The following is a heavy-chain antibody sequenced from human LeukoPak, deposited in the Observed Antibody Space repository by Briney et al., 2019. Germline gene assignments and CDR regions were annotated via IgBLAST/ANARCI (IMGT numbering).Heavy chain of an antibody. V-gene: IGHV3-33*01. J-gene: IGHJ4*02. D-gene: IGHD3-22*01. CDR3: ARDCYYDSSGREY. CDR2: IWNDGSNK. Sequence: GRSLRLSCAASGFTFSDYGMYWVRQAPGKGLEWVAVIWNDGSNKNYADAVRGRFTISRDNSKNTLYLQMNSLRAEDTAMYYCARDCYYDSSGREYWGQGTLVTVSS. CDR1: GFTFSDYG.